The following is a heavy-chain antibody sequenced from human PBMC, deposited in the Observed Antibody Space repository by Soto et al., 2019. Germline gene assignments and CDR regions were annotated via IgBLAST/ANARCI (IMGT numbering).Heavy chain of an antibody. J-gene: IGHJ4*02. CDR1: GFTFSSYA. CDR3: AKSDWFPGVVDY. Sequence: GGSLRLSCAASGFTFSSYAMSWVRQAPGKGLEWVSAISGSGGSTYYADSVKGRFTISRDNSNNTLWLQMNSLRAEDTAVYYCAKSDWFPGVVDYWGQGTLVTVS. CDR2: ISGSGGST. V-gene: IGHV3-23*01. D-gene: IGHD3-9*01.